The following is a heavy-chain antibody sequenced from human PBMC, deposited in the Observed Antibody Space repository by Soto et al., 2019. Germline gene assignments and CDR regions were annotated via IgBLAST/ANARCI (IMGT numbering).Heavy chain of an antibody. Sequence: EVQLVESGGGLVKPGGSLRLSCAASGFSFRSYYINWVRQAPGRGLEWVSSISPSSSFLNYADSVKGRFTISRDNAKSSVNLQMNSLRAEDTAVYYCATVGTDYGSGCPYYSDYWGQGTLVTVSS. D-gene: IGHD3-10*01. J-gene: IGHJ4*02. CDR1: GFSFRSYY. V-gene: IGHV3-21*06. CDR3: ATVGTDYGSGCPYYSDY. CDR2: ISPSSSFL.